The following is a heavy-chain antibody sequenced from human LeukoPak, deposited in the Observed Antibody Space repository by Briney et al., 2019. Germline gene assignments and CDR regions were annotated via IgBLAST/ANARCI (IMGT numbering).Heavy chain of an antibody. CDR1: DFSLSTPGMG. V-gene: IGHV2-5*01. J-gene: IGHJ4*02. D-gene: IGHD3-9*01. CDR3: AHLVVTIDWRSYFDY. CDR2: IYYNDDK. Sequence: SGPTLLKPTQTLTLTCTFSDFSLSTPGMGVGWIRQPPGKALEWLAFIYYNDDKRYSPSLRSRLTITRDTSKNQVVLAMTNMDPVDTATYYCAHLVVTIDWRSYFDYWGQGALVTVSS.